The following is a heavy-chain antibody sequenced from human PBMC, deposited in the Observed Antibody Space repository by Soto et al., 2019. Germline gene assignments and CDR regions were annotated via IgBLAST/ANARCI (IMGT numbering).Heavy chain of an antibody. CDR2: IYYTGST. J-gene: IGHJ4*02. CDR1: GGSISSYY. V-gene: IGHV4-59*08. CDR3: ARHAPSSGYPLEY. Sequence: PEETLSLTCTVSGGSISSYYWSWIRQPPGKGLEWIGYIYYTGSTNYNPSLKSRVTISVDTSKNQFSLKLSSVTAADTAVYYCARHAPSSGYPLEYWGQGTLVTVSS. D-gene: IGHD3-22*01.